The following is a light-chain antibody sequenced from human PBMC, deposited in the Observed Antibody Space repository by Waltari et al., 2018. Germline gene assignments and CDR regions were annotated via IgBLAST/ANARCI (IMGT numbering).Light chain of an antibody. Sequence: QSALTQPASVSGSPGQSITISCTGISSDVGGYNYVSWYQQYPGKAPTLMIYDVSNRPSGCSNRFAGSKSGNTASLTISGLQAEDEADYYCSSYTSSSPYVFGTGTKVTVL. CDR2: DVS. V-gene: IGLV2-14*03. J-gene: IGLJ1*01. CDR1: SSDVGGYNY. CDR3: SSYTSSSPYV.